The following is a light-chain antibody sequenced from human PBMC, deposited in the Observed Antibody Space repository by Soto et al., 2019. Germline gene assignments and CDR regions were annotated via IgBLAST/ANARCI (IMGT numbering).Light chain of an antibody. J-gene: IGLJ3*02. V-gene: IGLV2-8*01. CDR2: EVS. CDR3: SSYAGSNNWV. Sequence: QSALTQPPSASGSPGQSVTISCTGTSSDVSGYNYVSWYQQHPGKAPKLMISEVSKRPSGVPDRFSGSKSGNTASLTVSGLQAEDEADYYCSSYAGSNNWVFGGGTKLTVL. CDR1: SSDVSGYNY.